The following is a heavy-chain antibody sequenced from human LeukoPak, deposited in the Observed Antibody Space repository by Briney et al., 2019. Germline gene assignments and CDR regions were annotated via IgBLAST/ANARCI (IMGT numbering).Heavy chain of an antibody. CDR3: ARVIVGATGIDY. CDR2: ISSDGNNI. V-gene: IGHV3-74*01. J-gene: IGHJ4*02. D-gene: IGHD1-26*01. CDR1: GFTFSNYW. Sequence: PGGSLRLSCAASGFTFSNYWMHWVRQVPGKGLVWVSHISSDGNNIQYADSVKGRFTISRDNAKNTLYLQMNSLRVEDTAVYYCARVIVGATGIDYWGQGTLVTVSS.